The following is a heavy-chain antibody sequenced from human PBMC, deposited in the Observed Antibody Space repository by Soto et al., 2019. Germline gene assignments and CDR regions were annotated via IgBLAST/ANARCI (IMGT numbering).Heavy chain of an antibody. Sequence: QVQLVQSGAEVKQPGSSVKVSCKTSGGTFSTYAIYWVRQAPGQGLEWMGAILPLFGTADYAQKFQGRVTITADESTSTAYMELSSLRSENTGVYYCARPKGCYSCGYYYFDYWGQGTLVTVSS. CDR1: GGTFSTYA. D-gene: IGHD6-19*01. V-gene: IGHV1-69*01. J-gene: IGHJ4*02. CDR3: ARPKGCYSCGYYYFDY. CDR2: ILPLFGTA.